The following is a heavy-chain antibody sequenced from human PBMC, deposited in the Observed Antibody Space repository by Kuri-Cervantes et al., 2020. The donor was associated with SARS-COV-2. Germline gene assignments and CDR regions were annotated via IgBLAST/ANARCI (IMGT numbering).Heavy chain of an antibody. CDR3: TRDDFWSGYSHQYYFDY. CDR2: IRSKAHGGTT. J-gene: IGHJ4*02. V-gene: IGHV3-49*04. CDR1: GFTFGDYA. Sequence: GESLKISCTASGFTFGDYAVSWVRQAPGKGLEWVGFIRSKAHGGTTEYAASVKGRFTISRDDSKSIAYLQMNSLKTEDTAVYYCTRDDFWSGYSHQYYFDYWGQGTLVTVSS. D-gene: IGHD3-3*01.